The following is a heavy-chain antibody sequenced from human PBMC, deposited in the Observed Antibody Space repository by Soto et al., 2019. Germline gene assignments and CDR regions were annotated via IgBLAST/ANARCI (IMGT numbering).Heavy chain of an antibody. CDR2: LCASGGCA. Sequence: GSLRLSCAASGFTFRTYAMTWVRQAPGKGLEWVSALCASGGCAFYADSVRGRFTISRDNSRNILYLQMNSLRAVDTAAYYCAKYYDILTGYSQLDYWGQGTLVTVSS. V-gene: IGHV3-23*01. CDR3: AKYYDILTGYSQLDY. J-gene: IGHJ4*02. CDR1: GFTFRTYA. D-gene: IGHD3-9*01.